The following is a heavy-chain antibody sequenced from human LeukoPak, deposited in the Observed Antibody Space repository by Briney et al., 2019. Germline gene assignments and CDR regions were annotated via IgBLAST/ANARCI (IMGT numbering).Heavy chain of an antibody. V-gene: IGHV4-34*01. CDR2: INHSGST. Sequence: SETLSLTCAVYGGSFSGYYWSWIRQPPGKGLEWIGEINHSGSTNYNPSLKSRVTISVDTSKNQFSLKLSSVTAADKAVYYCARGDSSVVLNYWGQGTLVTVSS. D-gene: IGHD4-23*01. J-gene: IGHJ4*02. CDR3: ARGDSSVVLNY. CDR1: GGSFSGYY.